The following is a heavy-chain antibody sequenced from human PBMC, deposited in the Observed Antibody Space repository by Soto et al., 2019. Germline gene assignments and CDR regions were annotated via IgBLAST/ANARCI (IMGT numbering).Heavy chain of an antibody. J-gene: IGHJ4*02. V-gene: IGHV1-3*01. Sequence: ASLKVSCKASGYTFTNYAMHWVRQAPGQRLEWMGWINPGNGNTKYSQKLQGRVTITRDTSASTAYMELSSLRSEDTAVYHCARSEGGGRMVTSFDYWGQGTLVTVSS. D-gene: IGHD5-18*01. CDR2: INPGNGNT. CDR1: GYTFTNYA. CDR3: ARSEGGGRMVTSFDY.